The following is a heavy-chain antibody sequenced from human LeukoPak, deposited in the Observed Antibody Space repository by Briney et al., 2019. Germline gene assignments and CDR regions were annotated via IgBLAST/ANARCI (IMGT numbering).Heavy chain of an antibody. CDR3: ARSSYASGGEFDY. V-gene: IGHV4-39*07. CDR2: IYYSGST. D-gene: IGHD2/OR15-2a*01. Sequence: SETLSLTCTVSGGSISSYYWGWIRQPPGKGLEWIGTIYYSGSTYYNPSLKSRVTISVDTSRNQFSLKLCSVTAADTAVYYCARSSYASGGEFDYWGQGTLVTVSS. J-gene: IGHJ4*02. CDR1: GGSISSYY.